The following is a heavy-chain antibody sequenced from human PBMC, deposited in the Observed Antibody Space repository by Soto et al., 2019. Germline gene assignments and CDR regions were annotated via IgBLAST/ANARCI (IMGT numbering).Heavy chain of an antibody. Sequence: QVQLVESGGGVVQPGTSLKLSCATSGFIFTSFGMHWLRQAPGNGLEWVAVISYDGIDENYSDSVNGIFAISRDKSKSTLYLHMNPLRVEDTAVYYCAKDLREIAKVAHDVSWAQGTLVTVSS. D-gene: IGHD2-21*01. CDR1: GFIFTSFG. CDR2: ISYDGIDE. V-gene: IGHV3-30*18. CDR3: AKDLREIAKVAHDVS. J-gene: IGHJ4*02.